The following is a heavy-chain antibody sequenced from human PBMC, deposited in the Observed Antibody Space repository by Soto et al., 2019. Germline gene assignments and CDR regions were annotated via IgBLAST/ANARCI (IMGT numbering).Heavy chain of an antibody. D-gene: IGHD3-3*01. CDR3: ARDRKDYDFWSGPYYYYGMDV. V-gene: IGHV4-31*03. CDR2: IYYSGST. CDR1: GGSISSGGYY. Sequence: PSETLSLTCTVSGGSISSGGYYWSWIRQHPGKGLEWIGYIYYSGSTYHNPSLKSRVTISVDTSKNQFSLKLSSVTAADTAVYYCARDRKDYDFWSGPYYYYGMDVWGQGTTVTVSS. J-gene: IGHJ6*02.